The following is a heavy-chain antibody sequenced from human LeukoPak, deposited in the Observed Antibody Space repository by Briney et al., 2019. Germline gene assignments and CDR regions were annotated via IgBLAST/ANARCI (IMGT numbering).Heavy chain of an antibody. CDR2: IYSGGST. CDR3: ARDSGGSCYFDY. CDR1: GFTFDDYG. D-gene: IGHD2-15*01. J-gene: IGHJ4*02. V-gene: IGHV3-53*01. Sequence: GGSLRLSCAASGFTFDDYGMSWVRQAPGKGLEWVSVIYSGGSTYYADSVKGRFTISRDNSKNTLYLQMNSLRAEDTAVYYCARDSGGSCYFDYWGQGTLVTVSS.